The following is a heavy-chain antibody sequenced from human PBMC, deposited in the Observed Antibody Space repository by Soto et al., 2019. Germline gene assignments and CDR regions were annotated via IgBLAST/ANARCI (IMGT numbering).Heavy chain of an antibody. CDR3: VKQAHGLDGVAFDY. V-gene: IGHV3-64D*06. J-gene: IGHJ4*02. Sequence: GGSLRLSCSASGFIFSESTIYWVRQVPGKGLEAISAVSTSGRSTYYADSVKDRFTISRDNSKNTLFLQMGSLRPEDTAIYYCVKQAHGLDGVAFDYWGQGTQVTV. D-gene: IGHD2-15*01. CDR2: VSTSGRST. CDR1: GFIFSEST.